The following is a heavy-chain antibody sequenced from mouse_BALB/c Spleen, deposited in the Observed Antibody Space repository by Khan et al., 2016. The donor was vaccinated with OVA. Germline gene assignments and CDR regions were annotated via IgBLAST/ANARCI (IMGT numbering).Heavy chain of an antibody. D-gene: IGHD2-14*01. CDR1: GFSLTNYG. Sequence: QVQLKESGPGLVQPSQSLSITCTVSGFSLTNYGVHWVRQSSGKGLEWLGVIWSGGSTDYNAAFISRLSISKDNSKSKVFFKMNGLQNNDTAIYYCARIFIGATDYAMNYWGQGTSVTVSS. V-gene: IGHV2-2*02. J-gene: IGHJ4*01. CDR2: IWSGGST. CDR3: ARIFIGATDYAMNY.